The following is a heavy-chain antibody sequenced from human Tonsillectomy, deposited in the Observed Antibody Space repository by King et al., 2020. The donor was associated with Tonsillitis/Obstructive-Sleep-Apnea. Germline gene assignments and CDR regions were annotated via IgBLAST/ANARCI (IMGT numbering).Heavy chain of an antibody. CDR1: VGTFSSYG. V-gene: IGHV1-69*04. CDR3: AREGVVVAAIDYYYMDV. Sequence: VQLVQSGAEVKKPGSSVKVSCKASVGTFSSYGISWVRQAPGQGLEWRGRIIPILGITNYAQKSQGRVTITADKSTSTAYMELSSLRSEETAVYYCAREGVVVAAIDYYYMDVWGKGTTVTVSS. J-gene: IGHJ6*03. CDR2: IIPILGIT. D-gene: IGHD2-15*01.